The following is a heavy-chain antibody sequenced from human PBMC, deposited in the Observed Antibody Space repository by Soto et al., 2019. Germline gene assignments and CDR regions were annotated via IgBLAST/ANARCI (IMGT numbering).Heavy chain of an antibody. Sequence: GESLKISSKGSGYSFTSYWIGWVRQMPGKGLEWMGIIYPGDSDTGYSPSFQGQVTISADKSISTAYLQWSSLKASDTAMYYCASAISIAATGMDVWGQGTTVTVSS. CDR3: ASAISIAATGMDV. V-gene: IGHV5-51*01. D-gene: IGHD6-6*01. CDR1: GYSFTSYW. J-gene: IGHJ6*02. CDR2: IYPGDSDT.